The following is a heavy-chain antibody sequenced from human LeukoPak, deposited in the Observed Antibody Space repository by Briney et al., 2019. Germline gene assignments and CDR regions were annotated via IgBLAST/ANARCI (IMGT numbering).Heavy chain of an antibody. Sequence: GGSLRLSCAASGFTFSDYAMSWVRQAPGKGLEWVSSISSSNSYIYYADSVKGRFTISKDDAKNSLSLLMNSLRAEDTAVYYCARDLIGGYNGGYFDSWGQGILVTVSS. J-gene: IGHJ4*02. CDR1: GFTFSDYA. D-gene: IGHD5-24*01. V-gene: IGHV3-21*01. CDR2: ISSSNSYI. CDR3: ARDLIGGYNGGYFDS.